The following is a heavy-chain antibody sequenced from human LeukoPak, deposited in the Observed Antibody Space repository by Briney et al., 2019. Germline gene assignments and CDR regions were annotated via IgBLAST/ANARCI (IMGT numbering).Heavy chain of an antibody. Sequence: PSETLSLTCTVSGGSISGYYWSWIRQPPGKGLEWIGYIYYSGSTNYNPSLKSRVTISVDTSKNQFSLKLSSVTAADTAVYYCARGHEEQDYWGQGTLVTVSS. CDR2: IYYSGST. CDR1: GGSISGYY. J-gene: IGHJ4*02. D-gene: IGHD1/OR15-1a*01. CDR3: ARGHEEQDY. V-gene: IGHV4-59*08.